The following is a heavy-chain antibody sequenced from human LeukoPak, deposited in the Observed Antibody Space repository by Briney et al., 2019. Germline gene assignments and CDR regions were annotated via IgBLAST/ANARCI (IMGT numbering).Heavy chain of an antibody. D-gene: IGHD3-9*01. CDR3: ARHRGSIFEGYMDV. V-gene: IGHV3-33*01. J-gene: IGHJ6*03. CDR1: GFTLGYHG. CDR2: IISNGVNK. Sequence: GTSLRLSCAASGFTLGYHGMHWVRQAPGKGLEWVAIIISNGVNKYYADSLKGRSTISRDTSKNTLFLEMESLRTEDTAVYYCARHRGSIFEGYMDVWGKGTTVTVSS.